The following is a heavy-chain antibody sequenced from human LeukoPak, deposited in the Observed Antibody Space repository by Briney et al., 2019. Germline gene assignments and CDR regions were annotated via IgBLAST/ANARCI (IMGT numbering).Heavy chain of an antibody. Sequence: ASVKVSCKASGYTFTSYGISWVRQAPGQGLEWMGWISAYNGNTNYAQKLQGRVTMTTDTSTNTAYMELRSLRSDDTAVYYCARDHLGDYRSSGWYEVPRYWGQGTLVTVSS. D-gene: IGHD6-19*01. CDR2: ISAYNGNT. J-gene: IGHJ4*02. CDR3: ARDHLGDYRSSGWYEVPRY. CDR1: GYTFTSYG. V-gene: IGHV1-18*01.